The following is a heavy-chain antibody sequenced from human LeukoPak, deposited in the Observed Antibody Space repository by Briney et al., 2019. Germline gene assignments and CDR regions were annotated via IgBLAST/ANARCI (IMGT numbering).Heavy chain of an antibody. J-gene: IGHJ4*02. Sequence: ASVKVSCKASGYTFNTYGITWVRQAPGQGLEWMGIINPSGGSTSYAQKFQGRVTMTRDTSTSTVYMEPSSLRSEDTAVYYCARGLDYYDSNSVFFDYWGQGTLVTVSS. D-gene: IGHD3-22*01. CDR2: INPSGGST. CDR3: ARGLDYYDSNSVFFDY. CDR1: GYTFNTYG. V-gene: IGHV1-46*02.